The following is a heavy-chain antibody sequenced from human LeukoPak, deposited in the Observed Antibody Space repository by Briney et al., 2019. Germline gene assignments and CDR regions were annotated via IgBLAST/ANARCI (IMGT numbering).Heavy chain of an antibody. CDR3: ARDRGYGDYLFFDY. V-gene: IGHV1-69*06. CDR2: IIPIFGTA. Sequence: GASVKVSCKASGGTFGSYAISWVRQAPGQGLEWMGGIIPIFGTANYAQKFQGRVTITADKSTSTAYMELSSLRSEDTAVYYCARDRGYGDYLFFDYWGQGTLVTVSS. D-gene: IGHD4-17*01. J-gene: IGHJ4*02. CDR1: GGTFGSYA.